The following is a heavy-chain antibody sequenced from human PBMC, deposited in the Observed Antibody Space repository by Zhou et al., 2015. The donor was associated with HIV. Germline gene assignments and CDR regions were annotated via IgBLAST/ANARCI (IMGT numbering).Heavy chain of an antibody. CDR2: ISAYNGNT. J-gene: IGHJ6*02. V-gene: IGHV1-18*01. D-gene: IGHD2-2*02. Sequence: QVQLVQSGAEVKKPGASVKVSCKASGYTFTSYGISWVRQAPGQGLEWMGWISAYNGNTNYAQKLQGRVTMTTDTSTSTAYMELRSLRSDDTAVYYCARDWDIVVVPAAIPDYYYGMDVWGQGTTVTVSS. CDR1: GYTFTSYG. CDR3: ARDWDIVVVPAAIPDYYYGMDV.